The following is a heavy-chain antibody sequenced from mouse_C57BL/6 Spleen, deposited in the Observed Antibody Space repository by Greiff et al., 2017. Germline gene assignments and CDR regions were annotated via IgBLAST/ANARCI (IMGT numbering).Heavy chain of an antibody. Sequence: QVQLQQPGAELVKPGASVKLSCKASGYTFTSYWMHWVKQRPGQGLEWIGMIHPNSGSTNYNEKFKSKATLTVDKSSSTAYMQLSSLTSEDSAVYYCAREELNYYGSRNFDYWGQGTTLTVSS. CDR2: IHPNSGST. CDR3: AREELNYYGSRNFDY. D-gene: IGHD1-1*01. J-gene: IGHJ2*01. V-gene: IGHV1-64*01. CDR1: GYTFTSYW.